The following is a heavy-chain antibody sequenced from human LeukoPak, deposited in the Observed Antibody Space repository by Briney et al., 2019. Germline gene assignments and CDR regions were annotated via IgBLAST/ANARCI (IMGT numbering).Heavy chain of an antibody. D-gene: IGHD4-23*01. CDR3: AKDPLILRWSFVY. J-gene: IGHJ4*02. CDR1: GFTFSSYA. Sequence: GGSLRLSCAASGFTFSSYAMSGVRQAPGKGLEGVSGISGSGGSTYFADSVKGRFTITRDNSKNTLYLQMNSLRAEDTAVYYCAKDPLILRWSFVYWGQGTLVTVSS. CDR2: ISGSGGST. V-gene: IGHV3-23*01.